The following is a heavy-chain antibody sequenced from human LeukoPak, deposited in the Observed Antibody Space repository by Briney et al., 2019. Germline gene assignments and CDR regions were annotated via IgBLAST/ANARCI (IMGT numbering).Heavy chain of an antibody. CDR1: GGSFSGYY. CDR2: INHSGST. D-gene: IGHD5-12*01. CDR3: ARVRYSGYVDY. J-gene: IGHJ4*02. Sequence: PSETLSLTCAVYGGSFSGYYWSWIRQPPGKGLEWIGEINHSGSTNYNPSLKSRVTISVDTSKNQFSLKLSPVTAADTAVYYCARVRYSGYVDYWGQGTLVTVSS. V-gene: IGHV4-34*01.